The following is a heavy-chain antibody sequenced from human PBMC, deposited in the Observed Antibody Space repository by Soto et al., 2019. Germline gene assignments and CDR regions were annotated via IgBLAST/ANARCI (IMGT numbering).Heavy chain of an antibody. Sequence: PSQTLSLTCAISGDSVSSNSAAWNWIRQSPSRGLEWLGRTYYRSKWYNDYAVSVKSRITINPDTSKNQFSLQLNSVTPEDTAVYYCARYIAVAGTRGNWFDLWGQGSLVTVSS. CDR2: TYYRSKWYN. CDR1: GDSVSSNSAA. J-gene: IGHJ5*02. CDR3: ARYIAVAGTRGNWFDL. V-gene: IGHV6-1*01. D-gene: IGHD6-19*01.